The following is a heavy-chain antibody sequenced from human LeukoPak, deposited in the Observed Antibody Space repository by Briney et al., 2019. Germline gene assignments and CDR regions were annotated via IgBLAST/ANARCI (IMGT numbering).Heavy chain of an antibody. Sequence: PGRSLRLSCAASGFTFSSYAMHWVRQAPGKGLEWVAVISYDGSNKYYADSVKGRFTISRDNSKNTLYLQMNSLRAEDTAVYYCARDLVVYSGGDCSEYGAEYWGQGTLVTVSS. CDR3: ARDLVVYSGGDCSEYGAEY. J-gene: IGHJ4*02. V-gene: IGHV3-30-3*01. CDR2: ISYDGSNK. D-gene: IGHD2-21*02. CDR1: GFTFSSYA.